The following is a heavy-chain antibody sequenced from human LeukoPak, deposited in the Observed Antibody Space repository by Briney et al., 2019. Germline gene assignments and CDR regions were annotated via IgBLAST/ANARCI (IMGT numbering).Heavy chain of an antibody. CDR3: ARGLRQGSAWSWGPQKKSYQSMDV. J-gene: IGHJ6*04. CDR1: GGSFSSHY. CDR2: INPRGST. V-gene: IGHV4-34*01. D-gene: IGHD6-19*01. Sequence: SETLSLTCGVSGGSFSSHYWTWIRQPPGKGLEWIGEINPRGSTNYNPSLESRVTVSADTSRNQLSLSLTSVTAADSAVYFCARGLRQGSAWSWGPQKKSYQSMDVWGTGTTVIVPS.